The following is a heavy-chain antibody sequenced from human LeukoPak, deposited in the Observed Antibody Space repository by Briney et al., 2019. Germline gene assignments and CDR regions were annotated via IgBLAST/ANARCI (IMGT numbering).Heavy chain of an antibody. J-gene: IGHJ4*02. CDR2: IYYTGGT. CDR3: ARGRAYYDSSGYFDY. V-gene: IGHV4-61*01. CDR1: GGSVSSSSYY. D-gene: IGHD3-22*01. Sequence: SETLSLTCTVSGGSVSSSSYYWTWIRQPPGKGLEWIGYIYYTGGTNYNPSLKSRVTISVDRSKNQFSLRPSSVTAADTAVYYCARGRAYYDSSGYFDYWGQGTLVTVSS.